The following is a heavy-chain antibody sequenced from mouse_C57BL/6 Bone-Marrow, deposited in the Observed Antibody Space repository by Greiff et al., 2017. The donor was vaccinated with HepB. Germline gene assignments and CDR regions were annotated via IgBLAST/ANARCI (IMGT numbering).Heavy chain of an antibody. J-gene: IGHJ1*03. CDR1: GFTFSDYY. V-gene: IGHV5-16*01. CDR2: INYDGSST. D-gene: IGHD1-1*01. Sequence: EVMLVESEGGLVQPGSSMKLSCTASGFTFSDYYMAWVRQVPEKGLEWVANINYDGSSTYYLDSLKSRFIISRDNAKNILYLQMSSLKSEDTATYYCARRELDYYGSSYLNWYFDVWGTGTTVTVSS. CDR3: ARRELDYYGSSYLNWYFDV.